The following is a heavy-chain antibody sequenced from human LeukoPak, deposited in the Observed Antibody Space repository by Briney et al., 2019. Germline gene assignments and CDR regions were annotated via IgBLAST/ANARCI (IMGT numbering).Heavy chain of an antibody. J-gene: IGHJ4*02. CDR2: IKQDGSEK. D-gene: IGHD6-13*01. Sequence: PGGSLRLSCATSGFTFSNYWMSWVRQAPGKGLEWVAHIKQDGSEKYYVDSVKGRFTISRDNAKSSLYLQMNSLRAEDTSVYYCARALPRSSWTGPFDYWGQGTLVTVSS. CDR1: GFTFSNYW. CDR3: ARALPRSSWTGPFDY. V-gene: IGHV3-7*01.